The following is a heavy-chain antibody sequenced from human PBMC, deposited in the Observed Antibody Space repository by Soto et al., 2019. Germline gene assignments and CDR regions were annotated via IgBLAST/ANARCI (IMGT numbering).Heavy chain of an antibody. D-gene: IGHD3-10*01. J-gene: IGHJ4*02. CDR1: VFTFSTYA. V-gene: IGHV3-23*01. CDR2: VSASGLNT. CDR3: ASCPQNCITSSPCCLFFDY. Sequence: HPGGSLRLSCAASVFTFSTYAMAWVRQAPGKGLEWVSGVSASGLNTDYADPVKGRFYISRDTSASTAYMELSSLRSEDTAVYYCASCPQNCITSSPCCLFFDYWGQGTLVTVSS.